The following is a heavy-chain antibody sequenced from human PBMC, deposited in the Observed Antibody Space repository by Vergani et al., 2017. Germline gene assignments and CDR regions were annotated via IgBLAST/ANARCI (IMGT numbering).Heavy chain of an antibody. CDR2: ISWDGGST. CDR1: GFTFDDYT. Sequence: EVQLVESGGVVVQPGGSLRLSCAASGFTFDDYTMHWVRQAPGEGLEWVSLISWDGGSTYYADSVKGRFTISRDNSKNSLYLQMNSLRTEDTALYYCAKDMQQWLVQYYFDYWGQGTLVTVSS. J-gene: IGHJ4*02. D-gene: IGHD6-19*01. CDR3: AKDMQQWLVQYYFDY. V-gene: IGHV3-43*01.